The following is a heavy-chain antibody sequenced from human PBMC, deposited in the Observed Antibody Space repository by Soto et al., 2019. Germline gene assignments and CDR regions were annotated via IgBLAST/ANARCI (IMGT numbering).Heavy chain of an antibody. J-gene: IGHJ4*02. CDR3: ARDSYDSSGLYYFEY. V-gene: IGHV1-18*01. Sequence: GASVKVSCKASGYTFTSYGINWVRQAPGQGLEWMGWISAYNGKTNYAQKLQGRVTMTTDTSTSTAYMELRSLRSDDTAVYYCARDSYDSSGLYYFEYWGQGTLVTVSS. D-gene: IGHD3-22*01. CDR1: GYTFTSYG. CDR2: ISAYNGKT.